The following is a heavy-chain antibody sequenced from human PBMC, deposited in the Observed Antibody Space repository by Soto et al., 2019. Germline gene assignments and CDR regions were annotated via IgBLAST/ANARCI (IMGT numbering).Heavy chain of an antibody. J-gene: IGHJ5*02. Sequence: PGGSLRLSCAASGFIFRSYSMAWVRQAPGKGLEWLSYITSSSAYIYYADSVRGRFTISRDNAQNSVYLHVNNLRAEDTAVYYCARGIATGQLDPWGQGTLVTVSS. CDR2: ITSSSAYI. CDR3: ARGIATGQLDP. CDR1: GFIFRSYS. D-gene: IGHD2-15*01. V-gene: IGHV3-21*06.